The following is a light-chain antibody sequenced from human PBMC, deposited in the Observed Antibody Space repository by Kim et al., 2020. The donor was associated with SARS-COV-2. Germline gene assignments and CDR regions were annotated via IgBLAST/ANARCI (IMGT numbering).Light chain of an antibody. CDR3: ATWDDSLNAWV. CDR2: RNN. V-gene: IGLV1-44*01. Sequence: GQRVTISCSGSNSNIGVNTVNWYQQFPGTAPKLLIYRNNQRPSGVPDRFSGSKSGTSASLALSGHLSEDEADYYCATWDDSLNAWVFGGGTKLTVL. J-gene: IGLJ3*02. CDR1: NSNIGVNT.